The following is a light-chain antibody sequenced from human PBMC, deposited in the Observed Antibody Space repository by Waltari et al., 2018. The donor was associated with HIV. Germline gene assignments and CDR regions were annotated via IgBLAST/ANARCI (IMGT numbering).Light chain of an antibody. CDR1: KLGDKY. J-gene: IGLJ1*01. V-gene: IGLV3-1*01. CDR3: QAWDSSTGV. Sequence: SYELTQPPSVSVSPGQTASITCSGDKLGDKYACWYQQKPGQSPVLVIYQDSKRPSRIPERFSCSNSGNTATLTISGTQAMDEADYYCQAWDSSTGVFGTGTKVTVL. CDR2: QDS.